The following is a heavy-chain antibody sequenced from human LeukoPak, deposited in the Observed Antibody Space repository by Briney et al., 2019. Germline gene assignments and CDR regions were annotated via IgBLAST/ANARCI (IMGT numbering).Heavy chain of an antibody. J-gene: IGHJ3*02. CDR1: GGSISSYY. V-gene: IGHV4-4*07. D-gene: IGHD6-13*01. CDR3: ARVGSTVRMAAAGNDAFDI. CDR2: IYTSGST. Sequence: PSETLSLTCTVSGGSISSYYWSWIRQPAGKGLEWIGRIYTSGSTNYNPSLKSRVTMSVDTPKNQFSLKLSSVTAADTAVYYCARVGSTVRMAAAGNDAFDIWGQGTMVTVSS.